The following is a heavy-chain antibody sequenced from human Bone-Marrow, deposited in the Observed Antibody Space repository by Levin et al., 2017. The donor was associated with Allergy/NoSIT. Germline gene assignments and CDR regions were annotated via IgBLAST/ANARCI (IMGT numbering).Heavy chain of an antibody. CDR2: VITTLATT. V-gene: IGHV1-69*10. D-gene: IGHD3-10*01. CDR3: ASLGSGNSYL. Sequence: AASVKVSCKASGGTVNSNVISWVRQAPGQGLEWMGGVITTLATTFYAQTFQGRVTITADTSTSAASMELRSLRSDDTAVYYCASLGSGNSYLWGQGTLVTVSP. J-gene: IGHJ4*02. CDR1: GGTVNSNV.